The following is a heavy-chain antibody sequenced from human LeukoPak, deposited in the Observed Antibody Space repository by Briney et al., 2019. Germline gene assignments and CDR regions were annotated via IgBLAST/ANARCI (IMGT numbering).Heavy chain of an antibody. J-gene: IGHJ5*02. CDR3: ARGVGYYGSGSYPPPRRWFDP. CDR2: IYHSGSI. Sequence: SETLSLTCTVSGYSISNGYFWGWIRQPPGKGLECIGTIYHSGSIYYNPSLKSRVTISVDTSKNQFSLKLSSVTAADTAVYYCARGVGYYGSGSYPPPRRWFDPWGQGTLVTVSS. V-gene: IGHV4-38-2*02. CDR1: GYSISNGYF. D-gene: IGHD3-10*01.